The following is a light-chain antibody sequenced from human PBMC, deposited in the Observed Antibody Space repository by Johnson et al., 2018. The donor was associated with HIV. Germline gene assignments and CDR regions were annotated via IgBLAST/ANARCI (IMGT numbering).Light chain of an antibody. J-gene: IGLJ1*01. CDR1: SSNIGNKY. CDR2: ETS. CDR3: GTWDSSLSQGV. Sequence: QSVFTQPPSVSAAPGQKVTISCSGSSSNIGNKYVSWYQQLPGTAPKLLIYETSKRPSGTPDRFSGSKSVTSATLDIICIPTGDEADYYCGTWDSSLSQGVFGTGTKVTVL. V-gene: IGLV1-51*02.